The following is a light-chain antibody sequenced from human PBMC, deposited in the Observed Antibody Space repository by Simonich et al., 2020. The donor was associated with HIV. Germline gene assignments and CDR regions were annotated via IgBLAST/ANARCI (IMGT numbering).Light chain of an antibody. Sequence: NFMLTQPHSVSEAPGKTGTISCTRSSGSIASNYVQWYQQRPGSAPTTVIYDDNLRPSGVPDRFSGSIDSSSNSASLTISGLKTEDEADYYCQSYDSSNQVVFGGGTKLTVL. J-gene: IGLJ2*01. CDR1: SGSIASNY. CDR3: QSYDSSNQVV. V-gene: IGLV6-57*03. CDR2: DDN.